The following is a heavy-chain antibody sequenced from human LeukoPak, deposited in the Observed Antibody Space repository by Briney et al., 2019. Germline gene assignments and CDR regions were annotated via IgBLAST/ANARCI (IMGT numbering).Heavy chain of an antibody. D-gene: IGHD5-18*01. CDR1: GGSFSGYC. J-gene: IGHJ6*03. CDR3: ARAFGGVGYSYGTNYYYCYYMDV. Sequence: SETLSLTCAVYGGSFSGYCWSWIRQPPGKGLEWIGEINHSGSTNYNPSLKSRVTISVDTSKNQFSLKLSSVTAADTAVYYCARAFGGVGYSYGTNYYYCYYMDVWGKGTTVTVSS. V-gene: IGHV4-34*01. CDR2: INHSGST.